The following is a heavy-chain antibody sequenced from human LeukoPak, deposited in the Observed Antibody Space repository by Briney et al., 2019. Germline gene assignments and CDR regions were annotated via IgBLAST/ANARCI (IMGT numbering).Heavy chain of an antibody. Sequence: SETLSLTCAVYGGSFSGYYWSWIRQPPGKGLEWIGEINHSGSTNYNPSLKSRVTISVDTSENQSSLKLTSVTAADTAVYYCAVGELGTKVDYWGQGTLVTVSS. CDR2: INHSGST. D-gene: IGHD3-10*01. CDR1: GGSFSGYY. V-gene: IGHV4-34*01. CDR3: AVGELGTKVDY. J-gene: IGHJ4*01.